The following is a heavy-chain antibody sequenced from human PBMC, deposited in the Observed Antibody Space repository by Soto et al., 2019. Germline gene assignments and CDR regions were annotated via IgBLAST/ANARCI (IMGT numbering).Heavy chain of an antibody. CDR2: INPNSGGT. Sequence: ASVKVSCKASGSTFTGYYMHWVRQAPGQGLEWMRWINPNSGGTNYAQKFQGRVTMTRDTSISTAYMELSRLRSDDTAVYYCARIELGRRRDFDYWGQGTLVTV. CDR3: ARIELGRRRDFDY. J-gene: IGHJ4*02. D-gene: IGHD1-1*01. CDR1: GSTFTGYY. V-gene: IGHV1-2*02.